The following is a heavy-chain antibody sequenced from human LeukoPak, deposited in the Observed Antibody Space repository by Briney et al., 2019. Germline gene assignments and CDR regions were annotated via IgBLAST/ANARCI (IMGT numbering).Heavy chain of an antibody. CDR1: GFTFSSYW. D-gene: IGHD1-26*01. V-gene: IGHV3-74*01. CDR3: TRGDFYVGAQDY. Sequence: GGSLRLSCAASGFTFSSYWMHWVRQAPGKGLVWVSRINSDGSDTSYADPVKGRFTISRDNGKNTLYLQMNSLGAGDTAVYYCTRGDFYVGAQDYWGQGTLVAVSS. J-gene: IGHJ4*02. CDR2: INSDGSDT.